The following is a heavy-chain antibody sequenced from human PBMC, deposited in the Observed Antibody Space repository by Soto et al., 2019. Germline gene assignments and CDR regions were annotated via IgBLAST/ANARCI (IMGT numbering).Heavy chain of an antibody. Sequence: EVQLVESGGGLVKPGESLRLSCAVSGFTFTNVWMSWVRQAPGKGLEWVGRIKSKTAGETIDYAAVVKGRFTISRDDSKNTLDLQMNSLKTEDTAVYYCTKIGPVAEELDYWCRGTLVTVSS. CDR1: GFTFTNVW. J-gene: IGHJ4*02. CDR3: TKIGPVAEELDY. CDR2: IKSKTAGETI. D-gene: IGHD2-2*01. V-gene: IGHV3-15*01.